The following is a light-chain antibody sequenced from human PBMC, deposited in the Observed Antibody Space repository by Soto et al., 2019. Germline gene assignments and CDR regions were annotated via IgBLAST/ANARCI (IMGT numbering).Light chain of an antibody. CDR1: QSVSGW. V-gene: IGKV1-5*01. CDR3: QQYETFSGT. Sequence: DLPMTQSPSTLSASVGGRVTITCRASQSVSGWLAWYQQKPGEAPKLLIYDASALPRGVPSRFSGSGSGTKFTLTIASLQPDDFATYYCQQYETFSGTFGPGTNVDI. J-gene: IGKJ1*01. CDR2: DAS.